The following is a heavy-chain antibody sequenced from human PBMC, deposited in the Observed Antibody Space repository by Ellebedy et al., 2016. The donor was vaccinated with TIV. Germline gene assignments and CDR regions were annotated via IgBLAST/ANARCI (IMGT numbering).Heavy chain of an antibody. CDR2: VSYSGST. CDR1: AGSVSSDGFF. J-gene: IGHJ4*02. Sequence: MPSETLSLTCTVSAGSVSSDGFFWSWIRQHPGKGLEWIGYVSYSGSTNYNPSLKSRVTMSIDTSKNQFSLNLNSVTAADTAVYYCARDTVTANWGPLFDYWGQGTLVTVSS. D-gene: IGHD7-27*01. V-gene: IGHV4-31*03. CDR3: ARDTVTANWGPLFDY.